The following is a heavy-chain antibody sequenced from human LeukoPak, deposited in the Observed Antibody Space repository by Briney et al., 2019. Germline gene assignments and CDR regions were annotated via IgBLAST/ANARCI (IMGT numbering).Heavy chain of an antibody. CDR1: GGSISSSSYY. Sequence: PSETLSLTCTVSGGSISSSSYYWGWIRQPPGKGLEWIGSIYYSGSTNYNPSLKSRVTISVDKSKNQFSLKLSSVTAADTAVYYCARWYLGVRGPYNWFDPWGQGTLVTVSS. CDR2: IYYSGST. J-gene: IGHJ5*02. D-gene: IGHD3-10*01. V-gene: IGHV4-39*07. CDR3: ARWYLGVRGPYNWFDP.